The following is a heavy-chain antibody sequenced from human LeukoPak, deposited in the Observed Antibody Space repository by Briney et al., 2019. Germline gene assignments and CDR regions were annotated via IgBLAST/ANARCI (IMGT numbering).Heavy chain of an antibody. J-gene: IGHJ5*02. D-gene: IGHD2-2*01. Sequence: SQTLSLTCAVSGGSISSGGYSWSWIRQPPGKGQEWIGYIYHSGSTYYNPSLKSRVTISVDRSKNQFSLKLSSVTAADTAVYYCAGSPLGYCSSTSCYENWFDPWGQGTLVTVSS. V-gene: IGHV4-30-2*01. CDR1: GGSISSGGYS. CDR3: AGSPLGYCSSTSCYENWFDP. CDR2: IYHSGST.